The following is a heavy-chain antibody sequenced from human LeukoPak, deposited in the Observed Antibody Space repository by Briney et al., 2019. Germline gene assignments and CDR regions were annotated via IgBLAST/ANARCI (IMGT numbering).Heavy chain of an antibody. Sequence: SETLSLTCTVSGDSISSYYWSWIRQPPGKGLEWIGYISYSGGTNYNPSLESRVTMSVYTSKNEFSLYVNSVTAADTAIYYCARRAIPSEPHYLDFWGQGILVTVSS. CDR1: GDSISSYY. V-gene: IGHV4-59*08. CDR2: ISYSGGT. D-gene: IGHD2-2*02. J-gene: IGHJ4*02. CDR3: ARRAIPSEPHYLDF.